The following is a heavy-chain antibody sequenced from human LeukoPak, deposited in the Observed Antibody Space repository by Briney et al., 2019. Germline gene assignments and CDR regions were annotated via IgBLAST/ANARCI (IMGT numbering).Heavy chain of an antibody. CDR2: IRASCSPT. CDR1: GFTFSSLA. CDR3: AKGRGSWPCSFDY. J-gene: IGHJ4*02. V-gene: IGHV3-23*01. Sequence: PGGSLRLSCAASGFTFSSLAMTWVREAPGKRLECVSLIRASCSPTYYADSVNGRFTISRDNSKNTLYLQMKSLRDDDTAVYYCAKGRGSWPCSFDYWGQGTLVTVSS. D-gene: IGHD6-13*01.